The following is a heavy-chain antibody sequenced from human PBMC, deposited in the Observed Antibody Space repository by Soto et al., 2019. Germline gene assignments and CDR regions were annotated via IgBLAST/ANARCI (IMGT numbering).Heavy chain of an antibody. V-gene: IGHV4-31*03. CDR2: IYYSGST. Sequence: QVQLQESGPGLVKPSQTLSLTCTVSGGSISSGGYYWSWIRQHPGKGLEWIGYIYYSGSTYYNPSLKSRVTISVDTSKNQFSLKLSSVTAADTAVYYCARQRSSYYYDSSGYTLTPFYYWGQGTLVTVSS. J-gene: IGHJ4*02. CDR1: GGSISSGGYY. CDR3: ARQRSSYYYDSSGYTLTPFYY. D-gene: IGHD3-22*01.